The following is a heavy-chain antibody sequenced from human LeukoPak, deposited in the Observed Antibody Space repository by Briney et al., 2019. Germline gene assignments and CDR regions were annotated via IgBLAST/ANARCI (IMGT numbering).Heavy chain of an antibody. CDR1: GGTFSSYA. J-gene: IGHJ6*04. V-gene: IGHV1-69*06. CDR3: ASATLRCSGGSCYEMDV. Sequence: SVKVSCKASGGTFSSYAISWVRQAPGQGLEWMGGIIPIFGTPDYAQKFQDRLTITADKSTSTAYMELSSLRSEDTAVYYCASATLRCSGGSCYEMDVWGKGTTVTVSS. D-gene: IGHD2-15*01. CDR2: IIPIFGTP.